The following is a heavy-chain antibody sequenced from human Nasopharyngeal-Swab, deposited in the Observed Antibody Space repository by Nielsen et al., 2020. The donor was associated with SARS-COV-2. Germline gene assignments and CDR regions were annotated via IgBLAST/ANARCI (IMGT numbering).Heavy chain of an antibody. J-gene: IGHJ6*02. Sequence: ASVKVSCKVSGYTLTELSMHWVRQAPGKGLEWMGIINPSGGSTSYAQKFQGRVTMTRDTSTSTVYMELSSLRSEDTAVYYCARDPTLAVETETTYYYYGMDVWGQGTTVTVSS. D-gene: IGHD6-19*01. CDR3: ARDPTLAVETETTYYYYGMDV. V-gene: IGHV1-46*01. CDR2: INPSGGST. CDR1: GYTLTELS.